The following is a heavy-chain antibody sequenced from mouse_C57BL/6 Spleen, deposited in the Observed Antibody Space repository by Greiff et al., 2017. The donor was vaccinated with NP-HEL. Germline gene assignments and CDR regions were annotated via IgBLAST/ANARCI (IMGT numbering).Heavy chain of an antibody. CDR1: GYTFTSYW. Sequence: QVQLQQSGAELVKPGASVKMSCKASGYTFTSYWITWVKQRPGQGLEWIGDIYPGSGSTNYNEKFKSKATLTVDTSSSTAYMQLSSLTSEDSAVYYCARGSLYYDYASWFAYWGQGTLVTVSA. D-gene: IGHD2-4*01. CDR3: ARGSLYYDYASWFAY. CDR2: IYPGSGST. V-gene: IGHV1-55*01. J-gene: IGHJ3*01.